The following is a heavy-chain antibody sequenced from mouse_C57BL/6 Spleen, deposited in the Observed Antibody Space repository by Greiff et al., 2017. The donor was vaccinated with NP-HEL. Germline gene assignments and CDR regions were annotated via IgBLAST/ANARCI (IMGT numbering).Heavy chain of an antibody. V-gene: IGHV1-69*01. CDR1: GYTFTSYW. Sequence: QVQLQQPGAELVMPGASVKLSCKASGYTFTSYWMHWVKQRPGQGLEWIGEIDPSDSYTNYNQKFKGKSTLTVDKSSSTAYMQLSSLTSEDSAVSYCAIEGRKLGGFDYWGQGTTLTVSS. J-gene: IGHJ2*01. CDR3: AIEGRKLGGFDY. D-gene: IGHD4-1*01. CDR2: IDPSDSYT.